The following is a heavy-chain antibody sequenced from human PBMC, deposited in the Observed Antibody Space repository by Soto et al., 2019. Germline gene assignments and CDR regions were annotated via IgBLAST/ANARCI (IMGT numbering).Heavy chain of an antibody. CDR3: ARYNSYSIDY. CDR1: GTSISSYY. V-gene: IGHV4-59*01. J-gene: IGHJ4*02. D-gene: IGHD2-21*01. Sequence: PSETLSLTCTVSGTSISSYYWRWIRQPPGKGLEWIANIHYSGTTNYNPSLASRVTLSVDTSKNQFSLKMTSVTAAERAMYFCARYNSYSIDYWGRGTLVTVSS. CDR2: IHYSGTT.